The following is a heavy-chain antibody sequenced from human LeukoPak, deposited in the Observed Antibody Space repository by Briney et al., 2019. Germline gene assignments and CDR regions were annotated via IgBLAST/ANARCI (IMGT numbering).Heavy chain of an antibody. CDR3: ARVRYCGGGSCYSGAFDI. CDR1: GFTFDDYG. V-gene: IGHV3-20*04. J-gene: IGHJ3*02. D-gene: IGHD2-15*01. CDR2: INWNGGST. Sequence: GGSLRLSCAASGFTFDDYGMSWVRQAPGKGLEWVSGINWNGGSTGYADSVKGRFTISRDNAKNSLFLKMNSLRAEDTALYYCARVRYCGGGSCYSGAFDIWGQGTMVTVSS.